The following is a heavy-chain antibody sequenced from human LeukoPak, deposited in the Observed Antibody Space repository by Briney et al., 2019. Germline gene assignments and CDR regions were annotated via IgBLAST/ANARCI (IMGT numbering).Heavy chain of an antibody. CDR3: ANGVAESHAFDI. D-gene: IGHD3-10*01. Sequence: GASVKVSCKASGYTFTTYAMNWVRQAPGQGLEWMGWTNTNTGDPTYGQDFTGRFVFSLDTSVTTAYLQIISLKAEDTAVYYCANGVAESHAFDIWGQGTMVTVSS. CDR1: GYTFTTYA. CDR2: TNTNTGDP. V-gene: IGHV7-4-1*02. J-gene: IGHJ3*02.